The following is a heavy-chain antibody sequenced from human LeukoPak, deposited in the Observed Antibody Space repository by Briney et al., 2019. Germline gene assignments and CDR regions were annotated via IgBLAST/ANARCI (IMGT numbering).Heavy chain of an antibody. CDR1: GFTFSSYA. CDR3: ARHRGSTSRWGRAFDI. Sequence: PGGSLRLSCAASGFTFSSYAMSWVRQAPGKGLEWVSAISGSGGSTYYADSVKGRFTISRDNSKNTLYLQMNSLRAEDTAVYYCARHRGSTSRWGRAFDIWGQGTMVTVSS. V-gene: IGHV3-23*01. D-gene: IGHD2-2*01. CDR2: ISGSGGST. J-gene: IGHJ3*02.